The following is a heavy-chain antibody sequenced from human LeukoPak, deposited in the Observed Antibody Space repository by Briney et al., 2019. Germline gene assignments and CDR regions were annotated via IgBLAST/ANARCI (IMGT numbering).Heavy chain of an antibody. V-gene: IGHV3-21*01. J-gene: IGHJ4*02. CDR3: ARGFYCSSTSCYDWLDY. CDR1: GFTFSSYS. D-gene: IGHD2-2*01. CDR2: ISSSSYI. Sequence: KPGGSLRLSCAASGFTFSSYSMNWVRQAPGKGLEWVSSISSSSYIYYADSVKGRFTISRDNAKNSLYLQMNSLRAEDTAVYYCARGFYCSSTSCYDWLDYWGQGTLVTVSS.